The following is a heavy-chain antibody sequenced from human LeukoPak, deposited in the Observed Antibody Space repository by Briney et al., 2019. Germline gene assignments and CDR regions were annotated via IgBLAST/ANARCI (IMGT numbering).Heavy chain of an antibody. V-gene: IGHV1-69*13. CDR3: ARGPEEKSSPFSNWFDP. J-gene: IGHJ5*02. CDR1: GGTLSSYA. Sequence: GASVNVSCKASGGTLSSYAISWVRQAPGQGLEWMGGIIPIFGTANYAQKFQGRVTITADESTSTAYMELSSLRSEDTAVYYCARGPEEKSSPFSNWFDPWGQGTLVTVSS. CDR2: IIPIFGTA. D-gene: IGHD2-2*01.